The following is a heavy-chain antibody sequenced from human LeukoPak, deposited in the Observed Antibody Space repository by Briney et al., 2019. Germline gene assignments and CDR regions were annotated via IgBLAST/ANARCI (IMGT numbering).Heavy chain of an antibody. CDR2: ISYDGSNK. V-gene: IGHV3-30*18. CDR3: AKDFGYNSGSVCSSTSCYRAYYYYYGMDV. Sequence: GGSLRLSCAASGFTFSSYGMHWVRQAPGKGLEWVAVISYDGSNKYYADSVKGRFTISRDNSKNTLYLQMNSLRAEDTAVYYCAKDFGYNSGSVCSSTSCYRAYYYYYGMDVWGQGTTVTVSS. J-gene: IGHJ6*02. CDR1: GFTFSSYG. D-gene: IGHD2-2*01.